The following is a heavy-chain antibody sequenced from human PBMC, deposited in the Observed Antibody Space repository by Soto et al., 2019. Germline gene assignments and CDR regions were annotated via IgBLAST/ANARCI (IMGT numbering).Heavy chain of an antibody. V-gene: IGHV1-18*01. CDR3: ARDSVRSCRAGVCYPGYYYFDTDV. D-gene: IGHD2-8*02. CDR2: ISASNGNT. J-gene: IGHJ6*02. Sequence: ASVKVSCKASGYTFTSYGFSWVRQAPGQGLEWMGWISASNGNTNYAQKLQGRVTMTTDTSTGTAYMELRSLRSDDTATYYCARDSVRSCRAGVCYPGYYYFDTDVWG. CDR1: GYTFTSYG.